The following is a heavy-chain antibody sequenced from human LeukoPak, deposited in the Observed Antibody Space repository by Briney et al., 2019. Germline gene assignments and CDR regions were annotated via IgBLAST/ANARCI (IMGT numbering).Heavy chain of an antibody. CDR1: GYTFTGYY. J-gene: IGHJ4*02. CDR3: AREALGPSRSSPPAG. Sequence: GASVKVSCKASGYTFTGYYMHWVRQAPGQGLEWMGWINPNSGGTNYAQKFQGRVTMTRDTSISTAYMELSRLRSDNTAVYYCAREALGPSRSSPPAGWGQGTLVTVSS. CDR2: INPNSGGT. D-gene: IGHD6-6*01. V-gene: IGHV1-2*02.